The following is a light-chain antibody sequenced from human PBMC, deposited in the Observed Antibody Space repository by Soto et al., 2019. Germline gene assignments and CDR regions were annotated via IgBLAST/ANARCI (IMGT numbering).Light chain of an antibody. CDR3: QQYNDYSLWT. CDR2: KAS. CDR1: QSISTW. V-gene: IGKV1-5*03. J-gene: IGKJ1*01. Sequence: DIKMTPSPSTLSASVGDRVTITCPASQSISTWLAWYQQKPGKAPKLLIYKASSLEGGVPSRFSGSGSGTEFTLTIISLQPDDFATYYCQQYNDYSLWTFGQGTKVEIK.